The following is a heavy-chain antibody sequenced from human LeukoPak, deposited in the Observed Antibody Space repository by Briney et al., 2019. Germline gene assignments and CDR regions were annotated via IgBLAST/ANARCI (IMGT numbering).Heavy chain of an antibody. CDR2: IYYSGST. D-gene: IGHD6-13*01. J-gene: IGHJ4*02. CDR1: GGSISSTSHY. CDR3: ARLGYSVSWTDC. Sequence: SETLSLTCTVSGGSISSTSHYWGWIRQPPGKGLEWIGSIYYSGSTYYNPSLKSRVTISVDTSKHQFSLRLSSVAATDMAVYFCARLGYSVSWTDCWGQGILVTVSS. V-gene: IGHV4-39*01.